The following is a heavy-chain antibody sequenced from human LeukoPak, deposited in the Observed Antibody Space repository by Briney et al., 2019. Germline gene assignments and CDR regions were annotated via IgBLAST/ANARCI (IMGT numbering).Heavy chain of an antibody. Sequence: PGGALRHSSAPSGVTSSSCIISSGRETPGRGGGWVSAPCGSGGSTYYADSVKGRFTISRDNSKNTLYLQMNSLRAEDTAVYYCAKDQIVVVPAADRPDAFDIWGQGTMVTVSS. J-gene: IGHJ3*02. CDR3: AKDQIVVVPAADRPDAFDI. CDR1: GVTSSSCI. CDR2: PCGSGGST. V-gene: IGHV3-23*01. D-gene: IGHD2-2*01.